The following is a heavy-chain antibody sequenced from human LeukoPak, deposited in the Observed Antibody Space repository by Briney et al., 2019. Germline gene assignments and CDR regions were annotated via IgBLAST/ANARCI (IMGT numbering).Heavy chain of an antibody. CDR2: IYPGDSDT. V-gene: IGHV5-51*01. CDR3: ARLGGYDSSGYNYYYYYMDV. J-gene: IGHJ6*03. CDR1: GYSFTSYW. Sequence: GESLKISCKGSGYSFTSYWIGWVRQMPGKGLEWMGIIYPGDSDTRYSPSFQGQVTISADKSISTAYLQWSSLKASDTAMYYCARLGGYDSSGYNYYYYYMDVGGKGTTVTVSS. D-gene: IGHD3-22*01.